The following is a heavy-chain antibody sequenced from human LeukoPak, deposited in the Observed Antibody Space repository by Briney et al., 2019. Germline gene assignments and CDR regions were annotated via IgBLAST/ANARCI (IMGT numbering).Heavy chain of an antibody. V-gene: IGHV3-23*01. CDR3: AKDGCSTSTCYAGEWFDP. CDR1: GFTFRRYA. J-gene: IGHJ5*02. Sequence: GGSLRLSRVASGFTFRRYAMSWVRQAPGKGLEWVSGISAGGTTYYADSVKGRFTISRDNSENTMYLQMNSLRAEDTAVYYCAKDGCSTSTCYAGEWFDPWGQGTLVTVSS. CDR2: ISAGGTT. D-gene: IGHD2-2*01.